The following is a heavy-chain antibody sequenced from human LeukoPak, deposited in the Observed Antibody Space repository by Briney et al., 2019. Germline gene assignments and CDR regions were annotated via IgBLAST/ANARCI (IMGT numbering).Heavy chain of an antibody. CDR1: GGSISSGSYY. V-gene: IGHV4-39*01. CDR2: MYYSGTT. Sequence: SETLSLTCTVSGGSISSGSYYWGWIRQPPGKGLEWIASMYYSGTTFYSPPLKSRVTISVDTSKTQLSLKLGSVTAAYTAVYYCARHPPRDGSAFDYWGQGTLVTVSS. CDR3: ARHPPRDGSAFDY. J-gene: IGHJ4*02.